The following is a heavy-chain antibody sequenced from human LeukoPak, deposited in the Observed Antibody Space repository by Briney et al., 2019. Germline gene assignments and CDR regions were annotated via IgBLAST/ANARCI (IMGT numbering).Heavy chain of an antibody. J-gene: IGHJ4*02. D-gene: IGHD2-2*01. CDR3: ARGGYCSSTSCYGDFDY. CDR2: INHSGST. V-gene: IGHV4-34*01. CDR1: GGSFSGYS. Sequence: SETLSLTCAVYGGSFSGYSWSWIRQPPKNGLEWVGEINHSGSTNYNPSLKSRVTISVDTSKNQFSLKLSSVTAADTAVYYCARGGYCSSTSCYGDFDYWGQGTLVTVSS.